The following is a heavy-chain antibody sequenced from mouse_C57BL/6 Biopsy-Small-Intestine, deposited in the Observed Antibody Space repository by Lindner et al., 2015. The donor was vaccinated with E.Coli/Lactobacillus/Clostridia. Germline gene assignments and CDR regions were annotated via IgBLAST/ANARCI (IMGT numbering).Heavy chain of an antibody. J-gene: IGHJ2*01. CDR3: ARREVYYFDY. V-gene: IGHV1-42*01. CDR1: GYSFTGNY. Sequence: VQLQESGPELVKSGASVKISCKASGYSFTGNYMSWVKQSPEKSLEWIGEINPSTGSTTYNQKFRAKATLTIDKSSSTAYMQFKSLTSEDSAVYYCARREVYYFDYWGQGTTLTVSS. CDR2: INPSTGST.